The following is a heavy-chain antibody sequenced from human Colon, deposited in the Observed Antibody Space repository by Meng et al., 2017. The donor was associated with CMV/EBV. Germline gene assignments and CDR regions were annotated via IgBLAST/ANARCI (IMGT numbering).Heavy chain of an antibody. J-gene: IGHJ4*02. V-gene: IGHV2-5*02. CDR3: AHKSTYSSFFDY. CDR1: GFSLSTSGVG. D-gene: IGHD6-19*01. Sequence: TFSGFSLSTSGVGVGWIRQPPGKALEWLALIYWDDDKRYSPSLKSGLTITKDTSKNQVVLTMTNMDPVDTATYYCAHKSTYSSFFDYWGQGTLVTVSS. CDR2: IYWDDDK.